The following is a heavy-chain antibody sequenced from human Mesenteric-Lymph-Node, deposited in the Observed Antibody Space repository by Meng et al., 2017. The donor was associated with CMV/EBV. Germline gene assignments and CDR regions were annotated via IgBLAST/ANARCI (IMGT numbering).Heavy chain of an antibody. CDR3: ARGNWNYGY. D-gene: IGHD1-7*01. Sequence: GSLRLSCTVSGGSVSSGSYYWSWIRQPPGKGLEWIGYIYYSGSTNYNPSLKSRVTISVDTSKNQFSLKLSSVTAADTAVYYCARGNWNYGYWGQGTLVTVSS. CDR1: GGSVSSGSYY. V-gene: IGHV4-61*01. CDR2: IYYSGST. J-gene: IGHJ4*02.